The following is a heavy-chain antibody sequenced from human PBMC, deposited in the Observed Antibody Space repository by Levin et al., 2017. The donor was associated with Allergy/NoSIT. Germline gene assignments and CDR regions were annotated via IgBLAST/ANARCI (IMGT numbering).Heavy chain of an antibody. D-gene: IGHD3-22*01. J-gene: IGHJ5*02. Sequence: KISCKASGGTFSSYAISWVRQAPGQGLEWMGGIIPIFGTANYAQKFQGRVTITADKSTSTAYMELSSLRSEDTAVYYCAVPRDSSGPNWFDPWGQGTLVTVSS. CDR1: GGTFSSYA. CDR2: IIPIFGTA. CDR3: AVPRDSSGPNWFDP. V-gene: IGHV1-69*06.